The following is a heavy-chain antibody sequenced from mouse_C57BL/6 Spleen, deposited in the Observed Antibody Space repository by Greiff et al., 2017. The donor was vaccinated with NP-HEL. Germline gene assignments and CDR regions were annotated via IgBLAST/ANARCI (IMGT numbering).Heavy chain of an antibody. CDR1: GYTFTSYW. Sequence: QVQLQQPGAELVMPGASVKLSCKASGYTFTSYWMHWVKQRPGQGLEWIGEIDPSDSYTNYNQKFKGKSTLTVDKSSSTAYMQLSSLTSEDSAVYYCARVSTAQSFAYWGQGTLVTVSA. V-gene: IGHV1-69*01. CDR3: ARVSTAQSFAY. J-gene: IGHJ3*01. D-gene: IGHD3-2*02. CDR2: IDPSDSYT.